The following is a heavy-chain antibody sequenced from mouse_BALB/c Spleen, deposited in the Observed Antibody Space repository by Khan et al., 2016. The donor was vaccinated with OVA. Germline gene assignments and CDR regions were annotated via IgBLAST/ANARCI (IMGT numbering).Heavy chain of an antibody. J-gene: IGHJ3*01. V-gene: IGHV2-9*02. CDR1: GFSLSNYG. Sequence: QVQLKQSGPGLVAPSQSLSITCTVSGFSLSNYGIHWVRQPPGKGLEWLGVIWTGGITNYNSALMSRLIISKDNSKSQVFLKMNRLQTDDTAIYYCARSDDYDVGGFAYWGQGTLVTVSA. D-gene: IGHD2-4*01. CDR3: ARSDDYDVGGFAY. CDR2: IWTGGIT.